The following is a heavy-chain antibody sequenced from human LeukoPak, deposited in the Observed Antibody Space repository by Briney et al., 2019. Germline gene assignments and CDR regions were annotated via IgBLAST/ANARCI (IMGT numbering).Heavy chain of an antibody. V-gene: IGHV4-4*07. CDR3: ARGATVTQPYYYYYYYMDV. J-gene: IGHJ6*03. D-gene: IGHD4-17*01. CDR2: IYTSGST. Sequence: SETLSLTRTVSGGSISSYYWSWIRQPAGKGLEWIGRIYTSGSTNYNPSLKSRVTMSVDTSKNQFSLKLSSVTAADTAVYYCARGATVTQPYYYYYYYMDVWGKGTTVTVSS. CDR1: GGSISSYY.